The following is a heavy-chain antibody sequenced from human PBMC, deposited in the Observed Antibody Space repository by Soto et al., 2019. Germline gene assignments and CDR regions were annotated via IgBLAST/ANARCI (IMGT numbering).Heavy chain of an antibody. CDR1: GGSISSSSYY. Sequence: SETLSLTCTVSGGSISSSSYYWGWIRQPPGKGLEWIGSIYYSGSTYYNPSLKSRVTISVDASKNQFSLKLSSVTAADTAVYYCARGGSSSWYRYYYGMDVWGQGTTVTVSS. D-gene: IGHD6-13*01. CDR2: IYYSGST. J-gene: IGHJ6*02. CDR3: ARGGSSSWYRYYYGMDV. V-gene: IGHV4-39*01.